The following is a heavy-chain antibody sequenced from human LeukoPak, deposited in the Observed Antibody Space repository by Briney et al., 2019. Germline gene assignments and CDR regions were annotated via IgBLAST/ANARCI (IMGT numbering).Heavy chain of an antibody. J-gene: IGHJ4*02. D-gene: IGHD2-8*01. V-gene: IGHV3-64*01. CDR3: ARGLMVYALTLDY. CDR2: ISSNGGST. CDR1: GFTFSSYA. Sequence: GESLRLSCAASGFTFSSYAMHWVRQAPGKGLEYVSAISSNGGSTYYANSVKGRFTISRDNSKNALYLQVGSLRAEDMAVYYCARGLMVYALTLDYWGQGTLVTVSS.